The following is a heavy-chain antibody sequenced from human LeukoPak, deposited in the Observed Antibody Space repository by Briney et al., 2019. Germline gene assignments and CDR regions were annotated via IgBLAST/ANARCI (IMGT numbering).Heavy chain of an antibody. CDR2: INPNTGDT. CDR1: GFTFNAYY. D-gene: IGHD6-19*01. Sequence: AASVKVSCKASGFTFNAYYIHWVRQAPGQGLEWMGWINPNTGDTNFAQKFQGRVTMTRDTSTSTAYMELSRLRSDDTAVYYCARGKAVADDYWGQGTLVTVSS. J-gene: IGHJ4*02. CDR3: ARGKAVADDY. V-gene: IGHV1-2*02.